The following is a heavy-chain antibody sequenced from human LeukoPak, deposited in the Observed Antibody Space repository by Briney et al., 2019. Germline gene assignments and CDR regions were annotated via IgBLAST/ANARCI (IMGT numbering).Heavy chain of an antibody. CDR1: GFTFTNAW. J-gene: IGHJ4*02. V-gene: IGHV3-15*01. CDR2: ILSKAGGETR. CDR3: TTGGSYTASTGDFDY. D-gene: IGHD2-2*02. Sequence: GVSLRLSCEASGFTFTNAWLNWVRQAPGKGLEWVGRILSKAGGETRDYAAPVKGRFSLSRDDSKHMLYLEMNSLKTEDTAVYYCTTGGSYTASTGDFDYWGPGALVTVSS.